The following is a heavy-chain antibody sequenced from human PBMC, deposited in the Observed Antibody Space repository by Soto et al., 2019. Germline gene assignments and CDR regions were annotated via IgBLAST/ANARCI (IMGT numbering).Heavy chain of an antibody. Sequence: VQLVESGGGVVQPGRSLRLSCVASGFSFSTSAMHWLRQAPGKGLEWVSSISIGASTDYADSVRGRFTTSRDVSQSTLCLQMHSLRADDTATYFCAKDLGGAPDWYFDLWRRGTLVSVSS. D-gene: IGHD3-10*01. CDR1: GFSFSTSA. J-gene: IGHJ2*01. CDR2: ISIGAST. V-gene: IGHV3-23*04. CDR3: AKDLGGAPDWYFDL.